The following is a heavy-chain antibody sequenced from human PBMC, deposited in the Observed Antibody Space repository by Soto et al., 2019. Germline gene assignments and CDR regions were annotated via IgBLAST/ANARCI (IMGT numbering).Heavy chain of an antibody. CDR2: MNPNSGNT. J-gene: IGHJ4*02. D-gene: IGHD3-22*01. Sequence: ASVKVSCKASGYTFTSYDINWVRQATGQGLEWMGWMNPNSGNTGYAQKFQGRVTMTRNTSISTAYMELSSLRSEDTAVYYCARHPDYYDTSGYCYEIDYWGQETRVTVSS. CDR3: ARHPDYYDTSGYCYEIDY. V-gene: IGHV1-8*01. CDR1: GYTFTSYD.